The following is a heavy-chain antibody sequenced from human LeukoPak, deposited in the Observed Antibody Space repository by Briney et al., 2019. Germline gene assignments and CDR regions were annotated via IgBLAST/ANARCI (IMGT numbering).Heavy chain of an antibody. CDR2: IFPTSREI. CDR3: ATYRQVMLPVES. J-gene: IGHJ4*02. V-gene: IGHV3-23*01. Sequence: GGSLRLSCAASGFTFSSFAMIWVRQPPGKGLEWVSSIFPTSREIHYADSVRGRFTISRDNSKSTLSLQMNSLRAEDTAIYCCATYRQVMLPVESWGQGTLVTVSS. CDR1: GFTFSSFA. D-gene: IGHD5-18*01.